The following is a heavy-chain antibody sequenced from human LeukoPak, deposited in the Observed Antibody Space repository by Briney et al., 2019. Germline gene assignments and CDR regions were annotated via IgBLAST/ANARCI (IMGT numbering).Heavy chain of an antibody. J-gene: IGHJ3*02. Sequence: ASVKVSCKASGYTFTSYGISWVRQAPGQGLEWMGWISAYNGNTNYAQKLQGRVTMTTDTSTSTAYMELRSLRSDDTAVYYCARGDSGYYPVVYDAFDIWGQGTMVTVSS. CDR1: GYTFTSYG. V-gene: IGHV1-18*01. D-gene: IGHD3-22*01. CDR2: ISAYNGNT. CDR3: ARGDSGYYPVVYDAFDI.